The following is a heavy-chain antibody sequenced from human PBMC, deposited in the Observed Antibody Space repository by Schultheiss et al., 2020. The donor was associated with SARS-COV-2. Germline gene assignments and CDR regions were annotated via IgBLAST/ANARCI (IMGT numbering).Heavy chain of an antibody. J-gene: IGHJ4*02. Sequence: SETLSLTCTVSGGSISSYYWSWIRQPPGKGLEWIGEINHSGSTNYNPSLKSRVTISVDTSKNQFSLKLSSVTAADTAVYYCARGGPGYSSSWYPRGDFDYWGQGTLVTVSS. D-gene: IGHD6-13*01. V-gene: IGHV4-34*01. CDR2: INHSGST. CDR3: ARGGPGYSSSWYPRGDFDY. CDR1: GGSISSYY.